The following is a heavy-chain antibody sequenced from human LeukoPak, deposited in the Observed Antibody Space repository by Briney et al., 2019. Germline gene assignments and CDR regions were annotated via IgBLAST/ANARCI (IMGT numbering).Heavy chain of an antibody. CDR3: ARDAEPPIAAAGTIDGFDP. V-gene: IGHV3-21*01. D-gene: IGHD6-13*01. J-gene: IGHJ5*02. CDR2: ISSSSSYI. Sequence: PGGSLRLSCAASGFTFSSYSMNWVRQAPGKGLEWVSSISSSSSYIYYADSVKGRFTISRDNAKNSLYLQMNSLRAEDTAVYYFARDAEPPIAAAGTIDGFDPWGQGPWSPSPQ. CDR1: GFTFSSYS.